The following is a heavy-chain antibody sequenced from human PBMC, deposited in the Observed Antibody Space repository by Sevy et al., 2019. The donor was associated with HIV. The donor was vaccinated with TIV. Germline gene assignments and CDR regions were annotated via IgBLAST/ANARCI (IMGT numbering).Heavy chain of an antibody. Sequence: SETLSLTCAVYGGSFSGYYWSWIRQPPGKGLEWVGEINHSGSTNYNPSLKSRVTISVDTSKNQFSLKLSSVTAADTAVYYCARKYYDYVWGSYRRLYYFDYWGQGTLVTVSS. V-gene: IGHV4-34*01. J-gene: IGHJ4*02. CDR3: ARKYYDYVWGSYRRLYYFDY. CDR1: GGSFSGYY. D-gene: IGHD3-16*02. CDR2: INHSGST.